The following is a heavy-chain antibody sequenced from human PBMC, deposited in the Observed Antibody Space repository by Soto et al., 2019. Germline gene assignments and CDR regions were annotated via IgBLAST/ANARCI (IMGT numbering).Heavy chain of an antibody. CDR2: ISWNSGRV. Sequence: EVQLVESGGGLVQPGRSLRLSCAASGFIFDDYAMYWVRQAPGKGLEWVSGISWNSGRVGYGDIVKGRFTISRDNAKKSMYLQMNSLSPEDTALYYCAKDIRILWVGELFSAVFDVWGRGTMVTVSS. J-gene: IGHJ3*01. D-gene: IGHD3-10*01. CDR1: GFIFDDYA. V-gene: IGHV3-9*01. CDR3: AKDIRILWVGELFSAVFDV.